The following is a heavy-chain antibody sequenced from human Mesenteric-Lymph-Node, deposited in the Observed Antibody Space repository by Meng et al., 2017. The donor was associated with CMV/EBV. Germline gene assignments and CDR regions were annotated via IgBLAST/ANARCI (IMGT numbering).Heavy chain of an antibody. J-gene: IGHJ4*02. CDR2: ISAYDGHT. Sequence: TSTTYGITWVRQAPGQGLEWMGWISAYDGHTTYARRLQGRVIMTTDTSTHTAYMELKSLRSDDTAMYFCAGPSPYYYDSSGHFYFDYWGQGTLVTVSS. D-gene: IGHD3-22*01. V-gene: IGHV1-18*01. CDR1: TSTTYG. CDR3: AGPSPYYYDSSGHFYFDY.